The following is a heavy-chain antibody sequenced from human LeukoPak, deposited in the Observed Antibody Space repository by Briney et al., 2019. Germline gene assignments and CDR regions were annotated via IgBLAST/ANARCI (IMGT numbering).Heavy chain of an antibody. D-gene: IGHD4-17*01. CDR3: AKLSYGDYIYSFDY. CDR1: GFTFSSYA. CDR2: ISYDGSNK. V-gene: IGHV3-30-3*02. J-gene: IGHJ4*02. Sequence: GGSLRLSCAASGFTFSSYAMHWVRQAPGKGLEWVSVISYDGSNKYYADSVKGRFTISRDNSKTTLYLQMNSLRAEDTAVYYCAKLSYGDYIYSFDYWGQGTLVTVSS.